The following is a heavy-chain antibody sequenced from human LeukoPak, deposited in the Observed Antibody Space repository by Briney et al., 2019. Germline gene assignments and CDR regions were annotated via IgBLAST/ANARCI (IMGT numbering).Heavy chain of an antibody. CDR1: GFTFSSYW. CDR3: ARAGEIRITIFGVVMEYYGMDV. Sequence: QPGGSLRLSCAASGFTFSSYWMHWVRQAPGKGLVWVSRINSDGSSTSYADSVKGRFTISRDNPKNTLYLQMNSLRAEDTAVYYCARAGEIRITIFGVVMEYYGMDVWGQGTTVTVSS. D-gene: IGHD3-3*01. J-gene: IGHJ6*02. V-gene: IGHV3-74*01. CDR2: INSDGSST.